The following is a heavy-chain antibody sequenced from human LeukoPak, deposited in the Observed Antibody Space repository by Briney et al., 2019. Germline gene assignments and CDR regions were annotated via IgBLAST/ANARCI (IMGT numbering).Heavy chain of an antibody. CDR1: GFTFRSCS. D-gene: IGHD6-19*01. CDR2: ISSSSSYI. V-gene: IGHV3-21*01. Sequence: GGSLRLSCAASGFTFRSCSMNWVRQAPGKGLEWVSSISSSSSYIYYADSVKGRFTISRDNAKNSLYLQMNSLRAEDTAVYYCARDQDVAVAGTDFDYWGQGTLVTVSS. J-gene: IGHJ4*02. CDR3: ARDQDVAVAGTDFDY.